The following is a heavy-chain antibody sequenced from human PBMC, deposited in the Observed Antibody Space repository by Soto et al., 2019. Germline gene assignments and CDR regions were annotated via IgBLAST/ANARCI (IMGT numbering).Heavy chain of an antibody. Sequence: PSETLSLTCDVYGGSFSGYYWSWIRQPPGKGLEWIGEINHSGSTNYNPSLKSRVTISVDTSKNQFSLKLSSVTAADTAVYYCARYRAKYCSGGSCYFDYWGQG. D-gene: IGHD2-15*01. CDR3: ARYRAKYCSGGSCYFDY. CDR1: GGSFSGYY. CDR2: INHSGST. J-gene: IGHJ4*02. V-gene: IGHV4-34*01.